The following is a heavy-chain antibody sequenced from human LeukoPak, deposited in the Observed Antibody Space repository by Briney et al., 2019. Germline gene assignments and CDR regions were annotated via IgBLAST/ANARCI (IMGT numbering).Heavy chain of an antibody. CDR2: MNPNSGNT. D-gene: IGHD3/OR15-3a*01. Sequence: GASVKVSCKASGYTFTSYGISWVRQAPGQGLEWMGWMNPNSGNTGYAQNFQGRVTMTRNTSISTAYMELSSLRSEDTALYYCARLRKSRLVRGLVAIYFDYWGQGTLVTVSS. V-gene: IGHV1-8*02. J-gene: IGHJ4*02. CDR1: GYTFTSYG. CDR3: ARLRKSRLVRGLVAIYFDY.